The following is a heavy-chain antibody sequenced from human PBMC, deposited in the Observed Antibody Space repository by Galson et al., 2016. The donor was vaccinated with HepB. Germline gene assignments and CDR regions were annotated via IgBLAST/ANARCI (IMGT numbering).Heavy chain of an antibody. CDR3: AKDGRIYCSSASCHDHFPY. CDR1: GFTFSSYG. D-gene: IGHD2-2*01. J-gene: IGHJ4*02. Sequence: SLRLSCAASGFTFSSYGMHWVRQAPGKGLEWVAFISYDGSNKKYADSVKGRFTISRDNSKKTLYLQMNSLRAEETAVYYCAKDGRIYCSSASCHDHFPYGGQGILVTVSS. V-gene: IGHV3-30*18. CDR2: ISYDGSNK.